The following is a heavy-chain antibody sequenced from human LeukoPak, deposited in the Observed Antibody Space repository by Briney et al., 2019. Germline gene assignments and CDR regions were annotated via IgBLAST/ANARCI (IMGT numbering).Heavy chain of an antibody. D-gene: IGHD1-26*01. V-gene: IGHV1-24*01. CDR2: FDPEDGET. CDR1: GYTLTELS. CDR3: ATEVGPTHNMDV. Sequence: ASVKVSCKVSGYTLTELSMHWGRQAPGKGLEWMGGFDPEDGETIYAQKFQGRVTMTEDTSTDTAYMELSSLRSEDTAVYYCATEVGPTHNMDVWGKGTTVTVSS. J-gene: IGHJ6*03.